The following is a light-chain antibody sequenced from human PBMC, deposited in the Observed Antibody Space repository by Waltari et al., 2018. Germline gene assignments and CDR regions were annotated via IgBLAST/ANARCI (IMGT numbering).Light chain of an antibody. CDR1: SSDVGGYNY. Sequence: QSALTQPRSVSGSPGQSVTISCTGTSSDVGGYNYVSWYQQYPGKAPKLMIYDVSKRPSGVPDRFSGSKSGNTASLTISGLQAEDEADYYCCSYAGISGVFGTGTKVTVL. CDR2: DVS. V-gene: IGLV2-11*01. J-gene: IGLJ1*01. CDR3: CSYAGISGV.